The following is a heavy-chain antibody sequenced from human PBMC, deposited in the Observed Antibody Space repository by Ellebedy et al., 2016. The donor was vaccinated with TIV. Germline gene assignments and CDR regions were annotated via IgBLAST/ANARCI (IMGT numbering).Heavy chain of an antibody. CDR1: GLTFSSSA. CDR3: AKDNRRCNSNCPGWFDP. V-gene: IGHV3-23*01. D-gene: IGHD6-13*01. CDR2: IAGSGDRGGDNI. J-gene: IGHJ5*02. Sequence: GESLKISCTASGLTFSSSAMSWVRQAPGRGLEWVSAIAGSGDRGGDNIFSADSVEGRFTISRDNSKNTLSLQMNRLRAEDTAVYYCAKDNRRCNSNCPGWFDPWGQGTLVTVSS.